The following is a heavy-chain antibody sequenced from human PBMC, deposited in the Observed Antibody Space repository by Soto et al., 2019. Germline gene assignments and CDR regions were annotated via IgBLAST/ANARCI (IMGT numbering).Heavy chain of an antibody. Sequence: SVKVSCKASGGTFSSYAVSWVRQAPGQGLEWMGGIIPIFGTANYAQKFQGRVTITADESTSTAYMELSSLRSEDTAVYYCARVHYDSVPADYWGQGTQVTVSS. V-gene: IGHV1-69*13. D-gene: IGHD3-22*01. CDR1: GGTFSSYA. CDR2: IIPIFGTA. CDR3: ARVHYDSVPADY. J-gene: IGHJ4*02.